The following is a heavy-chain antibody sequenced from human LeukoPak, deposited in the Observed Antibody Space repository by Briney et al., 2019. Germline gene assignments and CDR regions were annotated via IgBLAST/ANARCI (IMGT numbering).Heavy chain of an antibody. CDR2: IKQDGSEK. D-gene: IGHD4-17*01. Sequence: GGSLRLSCAASGFTFSSYGMHWVRQAPGKGLEWVANIKQDGSEKYYVDSVKGRFTISRDNAKNSLYLQMNSLRPEDTAVYYCARDPATTVTTYAYWGQGTLVTASS. CDR3: ARDPATTVTTYAY. J-gene: IGHJ4*02. V-gene: IGHV3-7*01. CDR1: GFTFSSYG.